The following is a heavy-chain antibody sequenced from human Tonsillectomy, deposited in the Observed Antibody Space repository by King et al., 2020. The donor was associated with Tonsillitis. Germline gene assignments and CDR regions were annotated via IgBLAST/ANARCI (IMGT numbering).Heavy chain of an antibody. D-gene: IGHD3-22*01. CDR2: IGTIGDT. J-gene: IGHJ2*01. V-gene: IGHV3-13*01. CDR1: GFTFSTYD. Sequence: VQLVESGGGLVQPGGSLRLSCTASGFTFSTYDMSWVRQAAGKGLEWVSTIGTIGDTYYPGSVEGRFTISRENAKNSLNLEMNSLRAGDTAVYYCARVMYYYDIGGWSFDLWGRGTPVTVSS. CDR3: ARVMYYYDIGGWSFDL.